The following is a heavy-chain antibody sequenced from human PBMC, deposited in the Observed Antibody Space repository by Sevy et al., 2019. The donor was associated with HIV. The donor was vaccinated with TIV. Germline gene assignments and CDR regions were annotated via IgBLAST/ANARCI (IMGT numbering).Heavy chain of an antibody. Sequence: GGCLRLSCAASGFTFSSYGMHWVRQAPGKGLEWVAFIRYDGSNKYYPDSVKGRFTISRDNSKNTLYLQMNSLRAEDTAVYYCAKDLCSSTSCYVYYYYYGMDVWGQGTTVTVSS. CDR2: IRYDGSNK. V-gene: IGHV3-30*02. J-gene: IGHJ6*02. CDR1: GFTFSSYG. CDR3: AKDLCSSTSCYVYYYYYGMDV. D-gene: IGHD2-2*01.